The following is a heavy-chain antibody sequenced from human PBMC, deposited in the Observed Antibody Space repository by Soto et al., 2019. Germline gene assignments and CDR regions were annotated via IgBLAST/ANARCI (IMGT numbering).Heavy chain of an antibody. D-gene: IGHD2-15*01. CDR2: IYDIGTA. CDR3: TRGSATARFDY. V-gene: IGHV4-30-2*01. J-gene: IGHJ4*02. Sequence: QLQLQESGSGLVKPSQTLSLTCAVSGDSISSSYYSWSWIRRPPGKGLECIGYIYDIGTAYYNPSRQTRVTTSVDRSKNQFSLSLNPVPAAATAVYYCTRGSATARFDYWGQGILVTVSS. CDR1: GDSISSSYYS.